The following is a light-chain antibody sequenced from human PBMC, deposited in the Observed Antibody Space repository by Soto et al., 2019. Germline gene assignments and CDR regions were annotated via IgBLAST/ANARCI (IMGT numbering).Light chain of an antibody. CDR2: DAS. J-gene: IGKJ4*01. Sequence: EMVLTQSPATLSLSPGERATLSCRASQSVSSYLAWYQQQPGQAHRLLIYDASNRATGNPARFSGSGSGTVFTLTISSLEPEDFAVYYCQQRSNWPPNSFGGGTKVEIK. V-gene: IGKV3-11*01. CDR3: QQRSNWPPNS. CDR1: QSVSSY.